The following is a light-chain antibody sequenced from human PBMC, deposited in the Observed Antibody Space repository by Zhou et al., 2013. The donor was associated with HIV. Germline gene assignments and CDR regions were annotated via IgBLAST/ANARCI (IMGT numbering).Light chain of an antibody. Sequence: EIVLTQSPATLSLSPGERAALSCRASQSVSNNYLAWYQQKPGQAPRLLIYGASTRATGIPDRFSGSESGTEFTLTISSLQPDDFATYYCQQYNSYPWTFGQGTKVAFK. J-gene: IGKJ1*01. CDR1: QSVSNNY. V-gene: IGKV3D-7*01. CDR3: QQYNSYPWT. CDR2: GAS.